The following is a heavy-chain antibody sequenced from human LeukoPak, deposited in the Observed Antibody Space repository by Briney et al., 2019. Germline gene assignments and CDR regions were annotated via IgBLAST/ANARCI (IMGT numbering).Heavy chain of an antibody. Sequence: GGSLRLSCAASGFTFSSYAMSWVRQAPGKGLEWVSAISGSGGSTYYADSVKGRFTISRDNSKNTLYLQINSLRAEDTAVYYCAKESREVAVAGHAGFDYWGQGTLVTVSS. J-gene: IGHJ4*02. CDR3: AKESREVAVAGHAGFDY. CDR1: GFTFSSYA. V-gene: IGHV3-23*01. CDR2: ISGSGGST. D-gene: IGHD6-19*01.